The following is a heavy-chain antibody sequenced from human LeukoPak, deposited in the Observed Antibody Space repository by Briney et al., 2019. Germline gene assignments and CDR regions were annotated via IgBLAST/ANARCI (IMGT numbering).Heavy chain of an antibody. CDR1: GYTFTSYY. D-gene: IGHD3-10*01. CDR3: RLVRGVIINGMDV. V-gene: IGHV1-46*01. Sequence: APVKVSCKASGYTFTSYYMHWVRQAPGQGLEWMGIINPSGGSTGYAQKFQGRVTMTRDTSTSTVYMELSSLRSEDTAVYYCRLVRGVIINGMDVWGQGTTVTVSS. CDR2: INPSGGST. J-gene: IGHJ6*02.